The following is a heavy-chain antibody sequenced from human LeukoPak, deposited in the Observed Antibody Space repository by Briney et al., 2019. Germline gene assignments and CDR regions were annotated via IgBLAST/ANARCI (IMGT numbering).Heavy chain of an antibody. D-gene: IGHD6-13*01. CDR2: IYYSGST. J-gene: IGHJ4*02. V-gene: IGHV4-59*11. CDR3: ARTLAAATYYFDY. CDR1: GGSITSHY. Sequence: SETLFLTCTVSGGSITSHYWSWIRQPPGKGLEWIGYIYYSGSTNYNPSLKSRVTMSVDTSGNQFSLKLTSVIAADTAMYYRARTLAAATYYFDYWGQGTLVTVSS.